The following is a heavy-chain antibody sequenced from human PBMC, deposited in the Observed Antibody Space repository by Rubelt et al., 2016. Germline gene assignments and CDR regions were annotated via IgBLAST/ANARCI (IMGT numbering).Heavy chain of an antibody. D-gene: IGHD6-19*01. CDR1: GFSINTDYF. Sequence: QVQLQESGPGLVKPSETLSLTCTVSGFSINTDYFWGWVRQPPGKGLEWIGSIYHSGSTFYNPSLKSRLTMSVDTSNNQLSRWLNAVTVADTAVDYCARGGLYSRGAFDSWGQGTMVTVSS. J-gene: IGHJ3*02. CDR3: ARGGLYSRGAFDS. CDR2: IYHSGST. V-gene: IGHV4-38-2*02.